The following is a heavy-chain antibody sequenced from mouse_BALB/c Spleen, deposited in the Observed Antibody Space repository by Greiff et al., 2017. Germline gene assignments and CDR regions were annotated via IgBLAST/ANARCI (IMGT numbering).Heavy chain of an antibody. CDR2: IYPGGGYT. CDR3: ARGGYYGSRRDFDY. CDR1: GYTFTNYW. V-gene: IGHV1-63*02. D-gene: IGHD1-1*01. J-gene: IGHJ2*01. Sequence: QVQLQQSGAELVRPGTSVKISCKASGYTFTNYWLGWVKQRPGHGLEWIGDIYPGGGYTNYNEKFKGKATLTADTSSSTAYMQLSSLTSEDSAVYFCARGGYYGSRRDFDYWGQGTTLTVSS.